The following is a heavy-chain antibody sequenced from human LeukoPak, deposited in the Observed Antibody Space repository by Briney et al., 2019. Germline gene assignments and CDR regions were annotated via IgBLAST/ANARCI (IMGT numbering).Heavy chain of an antibody. V-gene: IGHV3-30*18. Sequence: PGGSLRLSCAASGFTFSSFFMYWVRQAPGRGLEWVAVISNDGSKKYYADSVKGRFTISRDNSKNTLYLEMNSLRPEDTAVYYCAKTEALTAEYYFDYWGQGTLVTVSS. D-gene: IGHD3-9*01. CDR1: GFTFSSFF. CDR2: ISNDGSKK. J-gene: IGHJ4*02. CDR3: AKTEALTAEYYFDY.